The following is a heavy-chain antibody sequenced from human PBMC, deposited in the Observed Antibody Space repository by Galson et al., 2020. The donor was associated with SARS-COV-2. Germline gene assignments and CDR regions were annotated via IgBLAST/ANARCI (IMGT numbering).Heavy chain of an antibody. CDR3: AMEDPPLIGMDV. Sequence: GESLKISCAASGFTFSSYAMHWVRQAPGKGLEWVAVISYDGSNKYYADSVKGRFTISRDNSKNTLYLQMNSLRAEDTAVYYCAMEDPPLIGMDVWGQGTTVTLSS. D-gene: IGHD1-1*01. CDR2: ISYDGSNK. V-gene: IGHV3-30-3*01. CDR1: GFTFSSYA. J-gene: IGHJ6*02.